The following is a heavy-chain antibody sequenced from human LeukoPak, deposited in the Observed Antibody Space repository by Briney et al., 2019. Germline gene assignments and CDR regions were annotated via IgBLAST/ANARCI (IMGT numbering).Heavy chain of an antibody. D-gene: IGHD5-18*01. J-gene: IGHJ4*02. CDR3: ARSARGYSYGPFYYFDY. CDR2: ISGSGGST. Sequence: GGSLRLSCAASGFTFSSYAMSWVRQAPGKGLEWVSAISGSGGSTYYADSVKGRFTISRDNSKNTLYLQMNSLRAEDTAVYYCARSARGYSYGPFYYFDYWGQGTLVTVSS. CDR1: GFTFSSYA. V-gene: IGHV3-23*01.